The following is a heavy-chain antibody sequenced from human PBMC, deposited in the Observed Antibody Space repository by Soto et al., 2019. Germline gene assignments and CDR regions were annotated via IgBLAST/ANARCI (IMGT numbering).Heavy chain of an antibody. J-gene: IGHJ6*02. CDR1: GGSFSGYY. CDR2: INHSGST. Sequence: PSETLSLTCAVYGGSFSGYYWSWIRQPPGKGLEWIGEINHSGSTNYNPSLKSRVTKSVDTSKNQFSLKLSSVTAADTAVYYCASLYSSSQARPTYYYYYGMDVWGQGTTVTVSS. CDR3: ASLYSSSQARPTYYYYYGMDV. V-gene: IGHV4-34*01. D-gene: IGHD6-6*01.